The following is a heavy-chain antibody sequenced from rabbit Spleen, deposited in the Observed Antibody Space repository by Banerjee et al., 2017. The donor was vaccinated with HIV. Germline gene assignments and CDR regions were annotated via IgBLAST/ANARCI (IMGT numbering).Heavy chain of an antibody. J-gene: IGHJ4*01. CDR2: IDPVFGTT. CDR1: GFDFSSYY. D-gene: IGHD1-1*01. V-gene: IGHV1S7*01. CDR3: VRARPYPFVL. Sequence: QMKESGGDLVQPGGSLKLSCKASGFDFSSYYMSWVRQAPGKGLEWIGYIDPVFGTTYYASWAKGRFSISRENTQNTLYLQLSSLTAADTATYFCVRARPYPFVLWGPGTLVTVS.